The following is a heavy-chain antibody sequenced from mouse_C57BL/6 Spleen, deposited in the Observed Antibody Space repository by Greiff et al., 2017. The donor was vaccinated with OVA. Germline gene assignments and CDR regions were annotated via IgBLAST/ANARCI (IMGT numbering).Heavy chain of an antibody. CDR2: IYYSGTI. J-gene: IGHJ4*01. V-gene: IGHV3-5*01. Sequence: EVQLQESGPGLVKPSQTVFLTCTVTGISITTGNYRWSWIRQFPGNKLEWIGYIYYSGTITYNPSLTSRTTITRDTPKNQFFLEMNSLTAEDTATYYCARGAYSNYVDYAMDYWGQGTSVTVSS. D-gene: IGHD2-5*01. CDR1: GISITTGNYR. CDR3: ARGAYSNYVDYAMDY.